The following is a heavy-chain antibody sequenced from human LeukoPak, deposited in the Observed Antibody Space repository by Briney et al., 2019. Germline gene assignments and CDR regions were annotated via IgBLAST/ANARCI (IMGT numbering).Heavy chain of an antibody. CDR2: IIPIFGTA. CDR1: GGTFSSYA. V-gene: IGHV1-69*13. CDR3: ARDEGSSPLDY. D-gene: IGHD6-6*01. J-gene: IGHJ4*02. Sequence: VASVTVSCKASGGTFSSYAISWVRQAPGQGLEWMGGIIPIFGTANYAQKFQGRVTITADESTSTAYMELSSLRSEDTAVYYCARDEGSSPLDYWGQGTLVTVSS.